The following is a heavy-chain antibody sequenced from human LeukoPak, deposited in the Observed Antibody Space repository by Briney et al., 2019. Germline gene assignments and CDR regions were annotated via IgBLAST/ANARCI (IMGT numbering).Heavy chain of an antibody. Sequence: PSETLSLTCAVYGGSFSGYYWSWIRQPPGKGLEWIGSIYYSGSTYYNPSLKSRVTISVDTSKNQFSLKLSSVTAADTAVYYCARLGDYYYYYMDVWGKGTTVTVSS. CDR3: ARLGDYYYYYMDV. V-gene: IGHV4-34*01. CDR1: GGSFSGYY. CDR2: IYYSGST. D-gene: IGHD3-10*01. J-gene: IGHJ6*03.